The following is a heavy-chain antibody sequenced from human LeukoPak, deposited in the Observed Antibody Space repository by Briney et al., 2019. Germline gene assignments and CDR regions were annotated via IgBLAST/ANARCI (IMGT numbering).Heavy chain of an antibody. CDR2: SKSKPDGGTT. V-gene: IGHV3-15*01. J-gene: IGHJ6*02. CDR3: ARDRVLMVYATHKNGMDV. CDR1: GFIFNNAW. D-gene: IGHD2-8*01. Sequence: GGSLRLSCAASGFIFNNAWLSWVRQAPGKGLEWVGHSKSKPDGGTTDYAAPVKGRFTISRDDSKSTLYLQMNSLRAEDTAVYYCARDRVLMVYATHKNGMDVWGQGTTVTVSS.